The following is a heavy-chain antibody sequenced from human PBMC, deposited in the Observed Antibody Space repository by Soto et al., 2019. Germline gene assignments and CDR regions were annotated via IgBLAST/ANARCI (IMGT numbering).Heavy chain of an antibody. D-gene: IGHD5-18*01. V-gene: IGHV3-9*01. CDR2: ISYNSGTI. CDR1: GFTFDDYA. J-gene: IGHJ4*02. Sequence: HPGGSLRLSCAASGFTFDDYAMQWVRQAPGKGLEWVSGISYNSGTIGYADSVKGRFTISRDNAKNSLYLQMNSLRAEDTALYYCAKGEDRGYSFGPDFWGQGTLVTVSS. CDR3: AKGEDRGYSFGPDF.